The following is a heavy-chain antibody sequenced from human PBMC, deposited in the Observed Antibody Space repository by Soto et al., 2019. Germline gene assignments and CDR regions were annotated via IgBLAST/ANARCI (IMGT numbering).Heavy chain of an antibody. Sequence: QVQLVESGGGVVQPGRSLRLSCAASGFTFSSHAMHWVRQAPGKGLEWVAVISYDASNKYYADSVKGRFTISRDNSKNKLYLQVNRLRVEDTAVYYCAKSCGCSSTTCSESWLYYYYDLDVWGQGTTVTVSS. CDR2: ISYDASNK. V-gene: IGHV3-30*18. J-gene: IGHJ6*02. CDR1: GFTFSSHA. CDR3: AKSCGCSSTTCSESWLYYYYDLDV. D-gene: IGHD2-2*01.